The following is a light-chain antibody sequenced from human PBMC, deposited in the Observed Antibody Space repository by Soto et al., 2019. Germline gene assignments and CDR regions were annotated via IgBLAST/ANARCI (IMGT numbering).Light chain of an antibody. Sequence: EVVLTQSPVTLSLSPGERATLSCWACQSVGNFLAWYQQKPGQANRLIIYETSNRETGIPARFIGTGSETDVALTIRSVESEDFAVYFCQPPTNWPRTFDQATKLDIK. CDR2: ETS. V-gene: IGKV3-11*01. CDR1: QSVGNF. CDR3: QPPTNWPRT. J-gene: IGKJ2*01.